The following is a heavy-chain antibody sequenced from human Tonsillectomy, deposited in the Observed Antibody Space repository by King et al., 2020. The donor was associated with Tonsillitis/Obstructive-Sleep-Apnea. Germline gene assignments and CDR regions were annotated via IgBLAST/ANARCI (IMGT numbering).Heavy chain of an antibody. CDR2: IKQDGSEK. V-gene: IGHV3-7*01. Sequence: VQLVESGGGLVQPGGSLRLSCAASGFTFSSYWMSWVRQAPGKGLEWVANIKQDGSEKYYVDSVKGRFTISRDNAKNSLYLQMNSLRAEDTAVYYCARDELGIIGPNWFDPWGQGTLVTVSS. CDR3: ARDELGIIGPNWFDP. CDR1: GFTFSSYW. D-gene: IGHD7-27*01. J-gene: IGHJ5*02.